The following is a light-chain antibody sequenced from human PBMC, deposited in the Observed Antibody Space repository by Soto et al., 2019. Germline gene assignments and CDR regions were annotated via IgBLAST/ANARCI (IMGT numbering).Light chain of an antibody. CDR2: KVS. CDR3: MQGTHWPIT. Sequence: DIAMTQSPLSLPVTPGEPASISCRSSQSLLQTNGIAYFSWFQQRPGRSPRRLIYKVSNRDSGVPARFSGSGSGTDFALKISRVEAEDVGVYYCMQGTHWPITFGEGTRLEI. J-gene: IGKJ5*01. V-gene: IGKV2-30*02. CDR1: QSLLQTNGIAY.